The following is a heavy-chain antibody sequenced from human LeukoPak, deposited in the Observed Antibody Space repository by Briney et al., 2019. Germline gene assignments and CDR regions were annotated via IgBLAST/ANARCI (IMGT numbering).Heavy chain of an antibody. V-gene: IGHV3-21*01. J-gene: IGHJ4*02. D-gene: IGHD3-3*01. CDR1: GFTFSSYS. Sequence: GGSLRLSCAASGFTFSSYSMNWVRQAPGKGLEWVSSISSSSSYIYYADSVKGRFTISRDNAKNSLYLQMNSLRAEDTAVYYCARSGHYDFWSGYSLHYFDYWGQGTLVTVSS. CDR2: ISSSSSYI. CDR3: ARSGHYDFWSGYSLHYFDY.